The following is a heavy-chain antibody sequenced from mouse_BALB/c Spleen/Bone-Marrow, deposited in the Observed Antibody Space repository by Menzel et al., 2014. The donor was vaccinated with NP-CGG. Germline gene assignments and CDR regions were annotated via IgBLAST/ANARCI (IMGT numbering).Heavy chain of an antibody. CDR1: GFSLTSYG. J-gene: IGHJ1*01. CDR3: ASDGYYWYFDV. Sequence: VKLQESGPGLVQPSQSLSITCTVSGFSLTSYGVHWVRQSPGKGLEWLGVIWSGGSTDYNAAFISRLSISKDNSKSQVFFRMNSLQANDTAIYYCASDGYYWYFDVWGAGTTVTVSS. V-gene: IGHV2-2*02. D-gene: IGHD2-3*01. CDR2: IWSGGST.